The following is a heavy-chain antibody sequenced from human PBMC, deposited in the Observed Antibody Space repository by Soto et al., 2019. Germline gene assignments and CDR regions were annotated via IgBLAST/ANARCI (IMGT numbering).Heavy chain of an antibody. CDR3: ARDNRYNWNDEGWFDP. V-gene: IGHV1-8*01. CDR2: MKPNSGNT. CDR1: GYSFSDYD. Sequence: QVQLVQSGAEVKKPGASVKVSCKASGYSFSDYDINWVRQATGQGPEWMGWMKPNSGNTGYAQKFQGRVTMTRNTSINTADMELSSLGSEDTAVYYCARDNRYNWNDEGWFDPWGQGTLVTVSS. D-gene: IGHD1-20*01. J-gene: IGHJ5*02.